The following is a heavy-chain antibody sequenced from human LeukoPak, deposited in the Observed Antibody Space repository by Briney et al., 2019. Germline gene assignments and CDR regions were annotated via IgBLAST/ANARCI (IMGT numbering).Heavy chain of an antibody. V-gene: IGHV5-51*01. J-gene: IGHJ3*02. D-gene: IGHD4-11*01. CDR2: IYPGDSDT. CDR1: GYSFTSYW. Sequence: KVGEYLKIYCKGSGYSFTSYWIGWVRQMPGKGLEWMGIIYPGDSDTRYSPSFQGQVTISADKSISTAYLQWSSLKASDTAMYYCARRITVTTDAFDIWGQGTMVTVSS. CDR3: ARRITVTTDAFDI.